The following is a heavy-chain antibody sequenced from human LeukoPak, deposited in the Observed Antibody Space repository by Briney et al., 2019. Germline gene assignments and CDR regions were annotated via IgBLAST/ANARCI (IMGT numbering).Heavy chain of an antibody. V-gene: IGHV4-39*07. D-gene: IGHD3-3*01. Sequence: SETLSLTCTVSGGSISSSSCYWGWIRQPPGKGLEWIGSIYYSGSTYYNPSLKSRVTISVDTSKNQFSLKLSSVTAADTAVYYCARENYDFWSGYYTDYWGQGTLVTVSS. CDR2: IYYSGST. J-gene: IGHJ4*02. CDR3: ARENYDFWSGYYTDY. CDR1: GGSISSSSCY.